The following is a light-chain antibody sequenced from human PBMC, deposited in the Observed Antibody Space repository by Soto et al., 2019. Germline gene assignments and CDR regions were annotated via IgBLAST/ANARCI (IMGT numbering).Light chain of an antibody. CDR1: SSDVGSYNL. CDR2: EGS. J-gene: IGLJ2*01. CDR3: CSYAGSQV. V-gene: IGLV2-23*01. Sequence: QSVLTQPASVSGSPGQSITISCTGTSSDVGSYNLVSWYQQHPGKAPKLMIYEGSKRPSGVSNRFSGSKSGNTASLTISGLQAEDEADYYCCSYAGSQVFGRGTKLTVL.